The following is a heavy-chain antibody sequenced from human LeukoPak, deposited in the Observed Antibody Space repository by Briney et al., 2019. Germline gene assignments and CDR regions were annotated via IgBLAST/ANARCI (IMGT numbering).Heavy chain of an antibody. V-gene: IGHV3-21*01. CDR3: VRDRGISFYFDY. CDR1: GFIFSSYT. Sequence: GGSLRLSCAASGFIFSSYTMTWVRQAPGKGLEWVSSISTSSLYIYYADSMKGRFTVSRDNAKNSLDLQMNSLRSEDTAVYYCVRDRGISFYFDYWGQGTLVTVSS. D-gene: IGHD3-16*02. CDR2: ISTSSLYI. J-gene: IGHJ4*02.